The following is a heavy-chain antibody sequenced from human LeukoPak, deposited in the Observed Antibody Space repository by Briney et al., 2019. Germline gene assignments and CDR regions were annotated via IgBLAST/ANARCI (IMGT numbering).Heavy chain of an antibody. CDR3: AKVCPGAGYSSGWYDKYYFDY. D-gene: IGHD6-19*01. J-gene: IGHJ4*02. Sequence: PGGSLRLSCAASGFTFSSYAMSWVRQAPGTGLEWVSAISGSGGSTYYADSVKGRFTISRDNSKNTLYLQMNSLRAEDTAVYYCAKVCPGAGYSSGWYDKYYFDYWGQGALVTVSS. CDR1: GFTFSSYA. CDR2: ISGSGGST. V-gene: IGHV3-23*01.